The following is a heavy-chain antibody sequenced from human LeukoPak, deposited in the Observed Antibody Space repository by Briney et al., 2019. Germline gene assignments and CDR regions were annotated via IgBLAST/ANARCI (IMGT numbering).Heavy chain of an antibody. J-gene: IGHJ4*02. Sequence: GGSLRLSCAGSQFTFSSAWMTWVRQIPGKGLEWVGHIKSRSDGGATDYAAPVKGRFIASRDDSKSTVYLQMNSLKTEDSAVYFCATEFYSNGYNYWGRGTLVTVSS. V-gene: IGHV3-15*01. D-gene: IGHD6-25*01. CDR1: QFTFSSAW. CDR2: IKSRSDGGAT. CDR3: ATEFYSNGYNY.